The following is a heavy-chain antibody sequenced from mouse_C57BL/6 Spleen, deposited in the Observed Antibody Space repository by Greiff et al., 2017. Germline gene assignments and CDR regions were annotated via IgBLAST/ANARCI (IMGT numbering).Heavy chain of an antibody. CDR3: ASGNSFDY. CDR2: ISSGGSYT. J-gene: IGHJ2*01. CDR1: GFTFSSYG. V-gene: IGHV5-6*02. Sequence: DVKLQESGGDLVKPGGSLKLSCAASGFTFSSYGMSWVRQTPDKRLEWVATISSGGSYTYYPDSVKGRFTISRDNAKNTLYLQMSSLKSEDTAMYYCASGNSFDYWGQGTTLTVSS.